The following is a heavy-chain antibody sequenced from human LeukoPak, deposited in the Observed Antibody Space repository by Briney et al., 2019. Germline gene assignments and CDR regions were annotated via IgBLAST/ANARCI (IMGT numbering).Heavy chain of an antibody. J-gene: IGHJ4*02. CDR1: GFTFSSYW. D-gene: IGHD6-6*01. Sequence: GGSLRLSCAASGFTFSSYWMSWVRQAPGKGLEWVANIKQDGSEMHYVDSVKGRITISRDNAMNSLYLQMNSLRAEDTAVYYCASSIAARSAYDYWGQGTLVTVSS. CDR3: ASSIAARSAYDY. CDR2: IKQDGSEM. V-gene: IGHV3-7*03.